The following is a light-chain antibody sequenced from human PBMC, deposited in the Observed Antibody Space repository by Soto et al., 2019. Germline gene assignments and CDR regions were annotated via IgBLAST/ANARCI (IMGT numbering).Light chain of an antibody. Sequence: DIQMTQSPSTLSASVGDRVTITCRASQSLNIWLAWYQQNPGRAPKLLIYAASSLQSGVPSRFSGSGSGTDFTLTIRSLQPDDIATYYCQQYSSYSAWTFREGTKVDI. CDR1: QSLNIW. CDR2: AAS. CDR3: QQYSSYSAWT. J-gene: IGKJ1*01. V-gene: IGKV1-5*01.